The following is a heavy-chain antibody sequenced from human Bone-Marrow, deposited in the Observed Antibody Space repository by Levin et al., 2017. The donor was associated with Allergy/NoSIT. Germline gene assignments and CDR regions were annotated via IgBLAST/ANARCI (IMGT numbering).Heavy chain of an antibody. CDR3: ARDSLGSGAYYGVRELDY. D-gene: IGHD3-22*01. J-gene: IGHJ4*02. V-gene: IGHV4-39*07. CDR1: GGSISNSNYY. Sequence: ASETLSLTCTVSGGSISNSNYYWGWIRQPPGKGLEWIGSIYYSGSTYYNPSLKSRVTISVDTSKNQFSLKLTSVTAADTAVYYCARDSLGSGAYYGVRELDYWGQGTLVTVSS. CDR2: IYYSGST.